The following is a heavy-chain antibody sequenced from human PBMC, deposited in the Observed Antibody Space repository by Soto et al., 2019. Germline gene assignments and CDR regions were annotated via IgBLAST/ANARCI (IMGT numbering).Heavy chain of an antibody. J-gene: IGHJ5*02. CDR2: INHSGST. CDR3: ARGIVVVVAATPNWFDP. CDR1: GGSFSGYC. Sequence: PSETLSLTCAVYGGSFSGYCWSWIRQPPGKGLEWIGEINHSGSTNYNPSLKSRVTISVDTSKNQFSLKLSSVTAADTAVYYCARGIVVVVAATPNWFDPWGQGTLVTVSS. V-gene: IGHV4-34*01. D-gene: IGHD2-15*01.